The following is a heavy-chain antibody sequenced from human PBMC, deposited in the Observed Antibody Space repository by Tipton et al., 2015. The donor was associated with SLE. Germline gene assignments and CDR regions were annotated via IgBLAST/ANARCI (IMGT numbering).Heavy chain of an antibody. D-gene: IGHD3-10*01. CDR3: AAERVPCASASYWDNVWFYP. J-gene: IGHJ5*02. CDR1: GFTFSSYA. V-gene: IGHV3-30*03. CDR2: ISFDGSTK. Sequence: SLRLSCAASGFTFSSYAMHWVRQTPGKGLEWVSLISFDGSTKYYADSVKGRFTISRDNSKNTLYLQMNSLRVEDTALYYCAAERVPCASASYWDNVWFYPWGQGTHFTVSS.